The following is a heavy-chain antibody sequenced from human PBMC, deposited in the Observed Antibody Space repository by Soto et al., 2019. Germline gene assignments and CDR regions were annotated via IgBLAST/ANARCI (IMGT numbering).Heavy chain of an antibody. J-gene: IGHJ4*02. CDR3: ARVYRGSDTAMVTGLGY. V-gene: IGHV3-30-3*01. Sequence: QVQLVESGGGVVQPGRSLRLSCAASGFTFSSYAMHWVRQAPGKGLEWVAVISYDGSNKYYADSVKGRFTISRDNSKNTLYLKMNGLRAEDTAVYYCARVYRGSDTAMVTGLGYWGQGTLVTVSS. CDR1: GFTFSSYA. D-gene: IGHD5-18*01. CDR2: ISYDGSNK.